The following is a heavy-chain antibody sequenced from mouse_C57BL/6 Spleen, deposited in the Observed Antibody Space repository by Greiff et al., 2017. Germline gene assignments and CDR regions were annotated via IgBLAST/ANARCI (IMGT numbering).Heavy chain of an antibody. CDR2: IYPRSGNT. D-gene: IGHD3-1*01. V-gene: IGHV1-81*01. Sequence: QVQLQQSGAELARPGASVKLSCKASGYTFTSYGISWVKQRTGQGLEWIGEIYPRSGNTYYNEKFKGKATMTADKSSSTAYMELRSLTSDDSAVYFCARGGLSWFAYWGQGTLVTVSA. CDR3: ARGGLSWFAY. CDR1: GYTFTSYG. J-gene: IGHJ3*01.